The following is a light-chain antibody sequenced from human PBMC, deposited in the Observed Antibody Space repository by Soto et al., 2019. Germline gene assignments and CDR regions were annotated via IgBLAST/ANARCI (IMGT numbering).Light chain of an antibody. J-gene: IGKJ2*03. Sequence: AIQMTQSPSSLSASVGDTVTFTCRASQAIRNDLGWFQQRPGKPPKLPIYGISILQTGVPSRFSGSGSGTDFTLTISGLQPEDFATYYCLHDALFPYSFGQGTRLEI. CDR1: QAIRND. CDR2: GIS. V-gene: IGKV1-6*01. CDR3: LHDALFPYS.